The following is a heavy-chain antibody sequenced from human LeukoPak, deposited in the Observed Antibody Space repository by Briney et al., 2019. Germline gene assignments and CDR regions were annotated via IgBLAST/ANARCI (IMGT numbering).Heavy chain of an antibody. CDR3: GREGYTSGYAGAFDT. Sequence: GGSLRLSCAVSGFTFSSYAMSWVRQAPGKGLEWVSSLSFIDDSTYYANSVKGRFTISRDTSKNTLFLQMDSLRAEDTGVYYCGREGYTSGYAGAFDTWGQGTMVTVSS. CDR2: LSFIDDST. J-gene: IGHJ3*02. D-gene: IGHD2-2*01. V-gene: IGHV3-23*01. CDR1: GFTFSSYA.